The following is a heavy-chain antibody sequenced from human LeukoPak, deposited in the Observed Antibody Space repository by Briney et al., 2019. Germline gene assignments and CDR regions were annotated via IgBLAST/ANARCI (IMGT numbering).Heavy chain of an antibody. J-gene: IGHJ4*02. Sequence: PGGSLRLSCAASGFTFSSYAMSWVRQAPGKGLEWVSAISGSGGSTYYADSVKGRFTISRDNSKNTLYLQMNSLRAEDMAVYYCAKARFSGWYYFDYWGQGTLVTVSS. CDR2: ISGSGGST. V-gene: IGHV3-23*01. CDR1: GFTFSSYA. CDR3: AKARFSGWYYFDY. D-gene: IGHD6-19*01.